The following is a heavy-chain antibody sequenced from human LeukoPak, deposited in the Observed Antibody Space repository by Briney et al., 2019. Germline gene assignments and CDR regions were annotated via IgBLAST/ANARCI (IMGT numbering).Heavy chain of an antibody. CDR1: GYTFTSYD. D-gene: IGHD3-3*01. Sequence: ASVKVSCKASGYTFTSYDINWVRQATGQGLEWMGWMNPNSGNTGYAQKFQGRVTMTRNTSISTAYMELSSLRSEDTAVYYCARGGYQLYYDFWSGYYSVNWFDPWGQGTLVTVSS. V-gene: IGHV1-8*01. CDR2: MNPNSGNT. CDR3: ARGGYQLYYDFWSGYYSVNWFDP. J-gene: IGHJ5*02.